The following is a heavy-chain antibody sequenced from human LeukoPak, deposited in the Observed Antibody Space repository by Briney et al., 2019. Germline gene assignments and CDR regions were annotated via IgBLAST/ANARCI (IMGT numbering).Heavy chain of an antibody. V-gene: IGHV3-23*01. CDR1: GFTFSSYA. Sequence: PGGSLRLSCAASGFTFSSYAMTWVRQAPGKGLEWVSAISGSGDITYYADSVKGRFTISRDNSKNTLYLQMNSLRAEDTAIYFCAYLDSSGYYYGRLRYWGQGTPVTVSS. CDR2: ISGSGDIT. J-gene: IGHJ4*02. D-gene: IGHD3-22*01. CDR3: AYLDSSGYYYGRLRY.